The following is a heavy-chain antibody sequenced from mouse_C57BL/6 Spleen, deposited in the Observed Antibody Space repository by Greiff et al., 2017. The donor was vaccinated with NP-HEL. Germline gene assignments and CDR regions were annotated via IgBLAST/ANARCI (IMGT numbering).Heavy chain of an antibody. V-gene: IGHV3-6*01. CDR1: GYSITSGYY. CDR2: ISYDGSN. Sequence: ESGPGLVKPSQSLSLTCSVTGYSITSGYYWNWIRQFPGNKLEWMGYISYDGSNNYNPSLKNRISITRDTSKNQFFLKLNSVTTEDTATYYCARVGYYYGSEYYFDYWGQGTTLTVSS. D-gene: IGHD1-1*01. CDR3: ARVGYYYGSEYYFDY. J-gene: IGHJ2*01.